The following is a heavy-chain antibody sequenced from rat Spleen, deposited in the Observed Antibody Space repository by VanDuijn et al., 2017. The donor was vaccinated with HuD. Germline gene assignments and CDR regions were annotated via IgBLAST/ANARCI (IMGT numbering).Heavy chain of an antibody. CDR1: GFTFSDYG. V-gene: IGHV5-29*01. CDR2: ISYGDRSGHSRT. CDR3: ARAIAGIFTFDY. J-gene: IGHJ2*01. Sequence: EVQLVESGGGLVQPGRSLKLSCAASGFTFSDYGMAWVRQAPTKGLAWVATISYGDRSGHSRTYYRDSVKGRFTISRDNAKSNLYLQMDSLRSEDAADYYCARAIAGIFTFDYWGQRVIVTVSS. D-gene: IGHD1-2*01.